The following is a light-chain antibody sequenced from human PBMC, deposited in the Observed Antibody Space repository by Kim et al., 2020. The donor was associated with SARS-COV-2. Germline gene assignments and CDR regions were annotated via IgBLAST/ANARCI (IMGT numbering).Light chain of an antibody. J-gene: IGKJ2*01. CDR3: QQYAGSPYT. Sequence: EIVLTQSPGTLSLSLGQRATLSCRASQSVSSGNLAWYQQKPGQAPRLLIYGASSRATGIPDTFSGGGSGTDFTLTINRLEPEDFAVYYCQQYAGSPYTFGHGTKLEIK. CDR1: QSVSSGN. CDR2: GAS. V-gene: IGKV3-20*01.